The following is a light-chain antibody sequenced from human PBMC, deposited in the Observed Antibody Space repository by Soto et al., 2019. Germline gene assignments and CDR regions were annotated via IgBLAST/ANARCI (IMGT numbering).Light chain of an antibody. CDR2: EVN. J-gene: IGLJ3*02. Sequence: QYVLTQPASVSGSPGQSITISCTGTSSDVGGYNYVSWYQQHPGKAPKLMIFEVNNRPSGVSDRFSGSKSGNTASLTISGLQAEDEADYYCSSFTSSSTQVLGGGTKLTVL. CDR3: SSFTSSSTQV. CDR1: SSDVGGYNY. V-gene: IGLV2-14*01.